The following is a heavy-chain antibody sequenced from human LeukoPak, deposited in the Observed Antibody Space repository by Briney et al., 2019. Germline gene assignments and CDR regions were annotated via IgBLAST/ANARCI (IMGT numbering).Heavy chain of an antibody. CDR2: ISISSSTI. D-gene: IGHD3-3*01. CDR3: ATCTIFGDSYTN. CDR1: GFTFSDYY. Sequence: GGSLRLSCAASGFTFSDYYMSWLRQAPGKGLEWVSYISISSSTIYYTDSVKGRFTISRDNAKNSLYLQMNSLRAEDTAVYYCATCTIFGDSYTNWGQGTLVTVSS. J-gene: IGHJ4*02. V-gene: IGHV3-11*04.